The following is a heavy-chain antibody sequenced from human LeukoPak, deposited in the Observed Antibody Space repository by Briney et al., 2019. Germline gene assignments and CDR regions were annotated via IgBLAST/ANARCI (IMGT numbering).Heavy chain of an antibody. CDR3: TRDPHALDY. J-gene: IGHJ4*02. CDR2: IRSGGSPI. CDR1: GFTFSSYS. Sequence: PGGSLRLSCAASGFTFSSYSMNWVRQAPGKGLEWVSYIRSGGSPIYYADSVEGRFTISRDNAKNSLYLQMNSLRDEDTAVYYCTRDPHALDYWDQGTLVTVSS. V-gene: IGHV3-48*02.